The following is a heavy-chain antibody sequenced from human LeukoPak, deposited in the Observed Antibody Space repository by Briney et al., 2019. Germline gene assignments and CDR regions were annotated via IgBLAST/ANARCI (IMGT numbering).Heavy chain of an antibody. CDR1: GFTFSSYG. CDR2: INHSGST. Sequence: GSLRLSYAASGFTFSSYGMSWIRQPPGKGLEWIGEINHSGSTNYNPSLKSRVTISVDTSKNQFSLKLSSVTAADTAVYYCARRFGYCSGGSCYSPKYHLGTYNWFDPWGQGTLVTVSS. CDR3: ARRFGYCSGGSCYSPKYHLGTYNWFDP. V-gene: IGHV4-34*01. J-gene: IGHJ5*02. D-gene: IGHD2-15*01.